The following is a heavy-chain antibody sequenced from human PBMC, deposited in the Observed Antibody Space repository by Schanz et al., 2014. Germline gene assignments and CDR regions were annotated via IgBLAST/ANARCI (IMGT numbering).Heavy chain of an antibody. V-gene: IGHV3-23*01. CDR1: GFTFSSYA. D-gene: IGHD3-9*01. J-gene: IGHJ4*02. Sequence: EVQLLESGGGLVQPGGSLRLSCAASGFTFSSYAMSWVRQAPGKGLEWVSALSGSGGSTYYADSVKGRFTISRDNSKNTLYLQMNSLRAEDTAVYYCAEQIHYDILTGTRNWGQGALVTVSS. CDR3: AEQIHYDILTGTRN. CDR2: LSGSGGST.